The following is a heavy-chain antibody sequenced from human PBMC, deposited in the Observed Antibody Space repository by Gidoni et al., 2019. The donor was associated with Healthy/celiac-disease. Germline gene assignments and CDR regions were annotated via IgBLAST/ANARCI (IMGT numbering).Heavy chain of an antibody. Sequence: QVQLQESGPGLVKPSETLSLTCTVSGYSISSGYYWGWIRQPPGKGLEWIGSIYHSGSTYYNPSLKSRVTISVDTSKNQFSLKLSSVTAADTAVYYCARVVGSGSYGTRGYFDCWGQGTLVTVSS. CDR1: GYSISSGYY. D-gene: IGHD1-26*01. CDR2: IYHSGST. J-gene: IGHJ4*02. V-gene: IGHV4-38-2*02. CDR3: ARVVGSGSYGTRGYFDC.